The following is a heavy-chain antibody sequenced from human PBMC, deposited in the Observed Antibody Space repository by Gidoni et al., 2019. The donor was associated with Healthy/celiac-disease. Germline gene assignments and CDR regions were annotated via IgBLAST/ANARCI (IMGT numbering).Heavy chain of an antibody. CDR2: ISGSGGST. J-gene: IGHJ6*01. D-gene: IGHD3-10*01. Sequence: EVQLLESGGGLVQPGGSLRLSRAASGSPFSSYAMSWVRQAPGKGLEWVSAISGSGGSTYYADSVKGRFTISRDNSKNTLYLQMNSLRAEDTAVYYCAKDSITMVRGARYGMDVWGQGTTVTVSS. CDR3: AKDSITMVRGARYGMDV. CDR1: GSPFSSYA. V-gene: IGHV3-23*01.